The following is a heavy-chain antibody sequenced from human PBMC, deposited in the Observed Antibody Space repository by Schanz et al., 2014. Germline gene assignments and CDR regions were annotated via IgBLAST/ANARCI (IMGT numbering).Heavy chain of an antibody. Sequence: VQLLESGGGLVQPGGSLRLSCSASGFTFSIYAMHWVRQAPGKGLEYVSAISHDGYSTYYADSVKGRFTISGDSSKYTVYLQMNSLRAEDTAVYYCARGGPAYYFDDWGQGTLVTVSS. V-gene: IGHV3-64*04. J-gene: IGHJ4*02. CDR1: GFTFSIYA. CDR2: ISHDGYST. CDR3: ARGGPAYYFDD.